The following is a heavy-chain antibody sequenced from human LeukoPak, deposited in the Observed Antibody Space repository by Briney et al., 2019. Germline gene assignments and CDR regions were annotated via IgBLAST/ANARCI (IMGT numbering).Heavy chain of an antibody. Sequence: GGSLRLSCAASGFTFSNYSMSWVRQAPGKGLEWVANIKQNGSEKYYVDSVKGRFTISRDNAKNSLDLQMNSLRAEDTAVYYCARAWKRAACPYYFDSWGQGTLVTVSS. D-gene: IGHD1-1*01. CDR3: ARAWKRAACPYYFDS. J-gene: IGHJ4*02. V-gene: IGHV3-7*03. CDR2: IKQNGSEK. CDR1: GFTFSNYS.